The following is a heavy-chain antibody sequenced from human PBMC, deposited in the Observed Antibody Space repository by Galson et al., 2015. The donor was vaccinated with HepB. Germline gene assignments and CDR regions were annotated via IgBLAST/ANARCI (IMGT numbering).Heavy chain of an antibody. CDR2: ITSSGERT. CDR3: AKNGPCGTDCVAFDI. J-gene: IGHJ3*02. CDR1: GFTFSNYA. Sequence: SLRLSCAASGFTFSNYAMSWVRQAPGKGLEWVSVITSSGERTDYADFVKGRFTISRDNSKNMLYLQMNSLRADDTALYHCAKNGPCGTDCVAFDIWGQGTTVSVSS. V-gene: IGHV3-23*01. D-gene: IGHD2-21*02.